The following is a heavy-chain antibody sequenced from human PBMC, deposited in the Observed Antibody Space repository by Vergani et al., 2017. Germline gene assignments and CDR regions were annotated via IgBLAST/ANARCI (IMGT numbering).Heavy chain of an antibody. J-gene: IGHJ3*02. CDR3: ARRLRFLKWLVGSFDI. Sequence: QVQLQESGPGLVKPSQTLSLTCTVSGGSISSGGYYWSWIRPHPGKGLEWIGYIYYSGNTYYNPSLKSRVTISVDTSKNQFSLKLSSVTAADTAVYYCARRLRFLKWLVGSFDIWGQGTMVTVSS. CDR2: IYYSGNT. CDR1: GGSISSGGYY. V-gene: IGHV4-31*03. D-gene: IGHD3-3*01.